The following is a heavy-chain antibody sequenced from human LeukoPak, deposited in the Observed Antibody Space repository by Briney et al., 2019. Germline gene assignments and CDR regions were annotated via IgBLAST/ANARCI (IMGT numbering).Heavy chain of an antibody. CDR2: ISGSGGST. CDR3: AKDQPSSSGLFDY. D-gene: IGHD6-13*01. J-gene: IGHJ4*02. V-gene: IGHV3-23*01. Sequence: GGSLRLSCAASGFTFSSYAMSWVRQAPGKGLEWVSGISGSGGSTYYADSVKGRFTISRDNSKNTLYLQMNILRAEDTAVYYCAKDQPSSSGLFDYWGQGTLVTVSS. CDR1: GFTFSSYA.